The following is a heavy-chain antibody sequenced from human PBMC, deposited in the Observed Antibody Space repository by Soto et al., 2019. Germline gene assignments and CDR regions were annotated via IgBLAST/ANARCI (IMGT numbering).Heavy chain of an antibody. V-gene: IGHV4-31*03. J-gene: IGHJ4*02. CDR2: IYYSGST. Sequence: PSETLSLTCTVSGGSISSGGYYWSWIRQHPGKGLEWIGYIYYSGSTYYNPSLKSRVTISVDTSKNQFSLKLSSVTAADTAVYYCERGVGVVVPAAHFDYWGQGTLVNVSS. D-gene: IGHD2-2*01. CDR3: ERGVGVVVPAAHFDY. CDR1: GGSISSGGYY.